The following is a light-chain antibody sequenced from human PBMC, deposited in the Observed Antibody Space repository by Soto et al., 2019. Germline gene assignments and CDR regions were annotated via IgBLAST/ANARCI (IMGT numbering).Light chain of an antibody. V-gene: IGLV4-69*01. Sequence: QLVLTQSPSASAYLGASVKLTCTLSSGHSSYAIAWHQQQPEKGPRYLMKLNSDGSHSKGDGIPDRFSGSSSGAERYLTISSLKSEDEADYYCQTWASGIVVFGGGTKLTVL. J-gene: IGLJ2*01. CDR1: SGHSSYA. CDR3: QTWASGIVV. CDR2: LNSDGSH.